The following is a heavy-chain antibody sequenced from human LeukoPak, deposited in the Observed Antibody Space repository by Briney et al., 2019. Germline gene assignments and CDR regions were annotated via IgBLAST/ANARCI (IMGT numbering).Heavy chain of an antibody. V-gene: IGHV3-30*04. J-gene: IGHJ4*02. CDR2: ILSDGSIQ. Sequence: GRSLRLSCAASGFTFGTYAMHWVRQAPGKGMEWVAVILSDGSIQNSADSVRGRFIIPRDNSKNTLFLQMNRLRTGDTAVYYCARGAILGGYNLIDDWGQGTLVTVSS. CDR3: ARGAILGGYNLIDD. D-gene: IGHD1-26*01. CDR1: GFTFGTYA.